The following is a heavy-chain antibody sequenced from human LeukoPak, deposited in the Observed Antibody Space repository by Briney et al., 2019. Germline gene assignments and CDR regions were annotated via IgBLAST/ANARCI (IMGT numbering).Heavy chain of an antibody. J-gene: IGHJ5*02. CDR1: GYSISSGDF. CDR2: NHHRGGT. V-gene: IGHV4-38-2*02. CDR3: ARVLSSPHFDP. D-gene: IGHD2-15*01. Sequence: PSETLSATCTVSGYSISSGDFWGGIRQPPGKGLGWIGSNHHRGGTYYNPTLKRRVTISVDTSKNQSAVKLSYVTAGGTALYYWARVLSSPHFDPWGQGTLVTLSS.